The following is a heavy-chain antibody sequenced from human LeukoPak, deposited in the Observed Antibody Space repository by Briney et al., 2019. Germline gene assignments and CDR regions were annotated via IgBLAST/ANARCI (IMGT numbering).Heavy chain of an antibody. J-gene: IGHJ4*02. V-gene: IGHV4-34*01. D-gene: IGHD2-8*01. CDR1: GGSFSGYY. CDR3: ASGPVYGYIDY. Sequence: SETLSLTCAVYGGSFSGYYWSWIRQPPGKGLEWIGEINHSGSTNYSPSLKSRVTISVDTSKNQFSLKLSSVTAADTAVYYCASGPVYGYIDYWGQGTLVTVSS. CDR2: INHSGST.